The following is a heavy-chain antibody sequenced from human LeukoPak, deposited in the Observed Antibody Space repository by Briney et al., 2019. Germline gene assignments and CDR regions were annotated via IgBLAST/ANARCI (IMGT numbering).Heavy chain of an antibody. V-gene: IGHV1-18*01. CDR2: ISAYNGNT. CDR3: ARGGNNWNYGGGFDY. CDR1: GYTFTSYG. D-gene: IGHD1-7*01. Sequence: ASVKVSCKASGYTFTSYGISWVRQAPGQGLEWMGWISAYNGNTNYAQNLQGRVTMTTDTSTSTAYMELRSLRSDNTAVYYCARGGNNWNYGGGFDYWGQGTLVTVSS. J-gene: IGHJ4*02.